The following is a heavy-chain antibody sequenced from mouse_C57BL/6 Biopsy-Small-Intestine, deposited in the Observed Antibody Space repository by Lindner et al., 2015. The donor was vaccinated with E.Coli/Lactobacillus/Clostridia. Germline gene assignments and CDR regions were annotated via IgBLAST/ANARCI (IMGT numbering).Heavy chain of an antibody. CDR1: GYSFTGYN. CDR2: INPSYGST. CDR3: ARSEDGSFYAMDY. J-gene: IGHJ4*01. Sequence: VQLQESGAEVVKPAASVKISCKASGYSFTGYNMNWVKQSHGKSLEWIGDINPSYGSTTYNQKFKGKATLTVDKSSSTAYIQLNSLTSEDSAVYYCARSEDGSFYAMDYWSQGTSVTVSS. V-gene: IGHV1-39*01. D-gene: IGHD2-3*01.